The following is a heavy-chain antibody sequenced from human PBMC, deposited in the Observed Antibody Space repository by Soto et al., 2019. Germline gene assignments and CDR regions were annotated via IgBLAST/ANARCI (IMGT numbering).Heavy chain of an antibody. J-gene: IGHJ4*02. CDR2: TYYRSKWYN. CDR3: ARIASVKSSRVAVASDPFDY. Sequence: SQTLSLTCAISGDSVSSNSAAWNWIRQSPSRGLEWLGRTYYRSKWYNDYAVSVKSRITINPDTSKNQFSLQLNSVTPEDTAVHYCARIASVKSSRVAVASDPFDYWGQGTLVTVSS. D-gene: IGHD6-19*01. CDR1: GDSVSSNSAA. V-gene: IGHV6-1*01.